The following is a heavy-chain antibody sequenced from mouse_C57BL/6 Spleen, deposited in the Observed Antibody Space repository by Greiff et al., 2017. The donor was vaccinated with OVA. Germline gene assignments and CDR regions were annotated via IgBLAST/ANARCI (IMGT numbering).Heavy chain of an antibody. CDR1: GYSITSGYY. D-gene: IGHD3-2*02. CDR3: ARDSSGSFAY. V-gene: IGHV3-6*01. CDR2: ISYDGSN. J-gene: IGHJ3*01. Sequence: EVKLMESGPGLVKPSQSLSLTCSVTGYSITSGYYWNWIRQFPGNKLEWMGYISYDGSNNYNPSLKNRISITRDTSKNQFFLKLNSVTTEDTATYYCARDSSGSFAYWGQGTLVTVSA.